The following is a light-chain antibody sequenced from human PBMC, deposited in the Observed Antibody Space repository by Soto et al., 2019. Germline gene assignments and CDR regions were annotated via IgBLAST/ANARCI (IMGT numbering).Light chain of an antibody. V-gene: IGLV2-14*01. Sequence: QSVLTQPASVSGSPGQSITISCTGTSSDVGSYNYVSWYQQHPGKAPKVLIYDVSNRPSGVSDRFSGSKSGNTASLTISGLQAEEEADYYCSSYTGSNTMVLGGGTKLTVL. CDR1: SSDVGSYNY. CDR3: SSYTGSNTMV. CDR2: DVS. J-gene: IGLJ2*01.